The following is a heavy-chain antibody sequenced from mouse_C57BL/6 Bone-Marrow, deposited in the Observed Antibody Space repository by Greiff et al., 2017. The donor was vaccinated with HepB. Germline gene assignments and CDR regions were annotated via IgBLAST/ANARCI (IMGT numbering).Heavy chain of an antibody. CDR2: IRNKANNHAT. CDR3: TRGYGSSHWYFDV. CDR1: GFTFSDAW. Sequence: EVKLMESGGGLVQPGGSMKLSCAASGFTFSDAWMDWVRQSPEKGLEWVAEIRNKANNHATYYAESVKGRFTISRDDSKSSVYLQMNSLRAEDTGIYYCTRGYGSSHWYFDVWGTGTTVTVSS. V-gene: IGHV6-6*01. D-gene: IGHD1-1*01. J-gene: IGHJ1*03.